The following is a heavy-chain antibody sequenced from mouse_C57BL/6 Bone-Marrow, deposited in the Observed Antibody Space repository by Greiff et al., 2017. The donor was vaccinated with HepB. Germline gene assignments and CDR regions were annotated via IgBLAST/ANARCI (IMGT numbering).Heavy chain of an antibody. J-gene: IGHJ3*01. CDR2: INPSSGYT. D-gene: IGHD2-4*01. CDR3: ARSDYDYDGGFAY. CDR1: GYTFTSYT. Sequence: QVQLKQSGAELARPGASVKMSCKASGYTFTSYTMHWVKQRPGQGLEWIGYINPSSGYTKYNQKFKDKATLTADKSSSTAYMQLSSLTSEDSAVYYCARSDYDYDGGFAYWGQGTLVTVSA. V-gene: IGHV1-4*01.